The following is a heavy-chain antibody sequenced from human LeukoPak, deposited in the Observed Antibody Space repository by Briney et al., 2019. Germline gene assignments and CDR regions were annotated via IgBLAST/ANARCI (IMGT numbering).Heavy chain of an antibody. CDR1: GFTFTSYS. Sequence: PGGSLRLSCAASGFTFTSYSMNWVRQAPGRGLEWVSSIRFTGSYIYYADSVKGRFTISRDNSKNTLYLQMNSLRAEDTAVYYCARDLTGYSSGCFDPWGQGTLVTVSS. J-gene: IGHJ5*02. V-gene: IGHV3-21*01. CDR3: ARDLTGYSSGCFDP. D-gene: IGHD6-19*01. CDR2: IRFTGSYI.